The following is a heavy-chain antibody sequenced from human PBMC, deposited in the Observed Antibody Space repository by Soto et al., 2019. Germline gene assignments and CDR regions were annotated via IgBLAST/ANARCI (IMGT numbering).Heavy chain of an antibody. J-gene: IGHJ6*02. CDR3: ARGGAGTPYYYGLDV. V-gene: IGHV6-1*01. CDR2: TYYTSKWHN. Sequence: SQTLSLTCAISGDSVSTNSSAWNWIRQSPSRGLEWLGRTYYTSKWHNDYAISLKGRIIISPDTPKNQFSLQLTSVTPEDTAVYYCARGGAGTPYYYGLDVWGQGTTVTSP. CDR1: GDSVSTNSSA. D-gene: IGHD6-19*01.